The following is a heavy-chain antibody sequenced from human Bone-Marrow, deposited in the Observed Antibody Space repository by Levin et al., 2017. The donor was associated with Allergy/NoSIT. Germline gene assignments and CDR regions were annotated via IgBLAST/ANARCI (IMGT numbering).Heavy chain of an antibody. CDR2: ISASGGET. CDR1: GFPFNNHG. D-gene: IGHD2-21*01. CDR3: TKIGVIGLWFYDY. Sequence: TGGSLRLSCTASGFPFNNHGMSWVRLSPGKGLEWVSAISASGGETFYADSVKGRFTISRDNSQNTLYLQMNSLRAADTAIYYCTKIGVIGLWFYDYWGQGTLVTVSP. V-gene: IGHV3-23*01. J-gene: IGHJ4*02.